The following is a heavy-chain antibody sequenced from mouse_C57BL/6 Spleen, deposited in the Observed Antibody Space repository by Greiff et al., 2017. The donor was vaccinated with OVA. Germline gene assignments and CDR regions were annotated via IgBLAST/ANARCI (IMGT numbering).Heavy chain of an antibody. Sequence: EVKLVESGGGLVKPGGSLKLSCAASGFTFSDYGMHWVRQAPEKGLEWVAYISRGSSTIYYADTVKGRFTISRDNAKNTLFLQMTSLRSEDTAMYYCARGPFYGYSYYFDYWGQGTTLTVSS. V-gene: IGHV5-17*01. J-gene: IGHJ2*01. CDR3: ARGPFYGYSYYFDY. D-gene: IGHD2-9*01. CDR2: ISRGSSTI. CDR1: GFTFSDYG.